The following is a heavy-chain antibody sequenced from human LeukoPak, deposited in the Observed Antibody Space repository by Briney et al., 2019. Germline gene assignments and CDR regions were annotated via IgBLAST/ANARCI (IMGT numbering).Heavy chain of an antibody. CDR1: GYTFTNYY. D-gene: IGHD3-10*01. CDR2: INPSGGNT. CDR3: AGRARLGSYLFGMDV. J-gene: IGHJ6*02. V-gene: IGHV1-46*01. Sequence: EASVTVSCKASGYTFTNYYLHWVRQAPGQGLEWMGIINPSGGNTNYAQRFQGRLTMTRDTSTSTVYMELSGLRSEDTAVFYCAGRARLGSYLFGMDVWGQGTTVTVSS.